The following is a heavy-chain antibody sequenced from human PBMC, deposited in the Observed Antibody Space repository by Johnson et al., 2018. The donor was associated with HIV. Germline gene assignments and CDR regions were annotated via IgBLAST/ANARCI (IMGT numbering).Heavy chain of an antibody. Sequence: QVQLVESGGGVVQPGRSLRLSCAASGFTFSSYAMHWVRQAPGKGLEWVAVISYHGSNTYYADSMRGRFTISRDNSKNTLYLQMHSLRADDTAVYYCASGEDYGGNYGAFDIWGQGTMVTVSS. D-gene: IGHD4-23*01. CDR3: ASGEDYGGNYGAFDI. J-gene: IGHJ3*02. CDR2: ISYHGSNT. V-gene: IGHV3-30*04. CDR1: GFTFSSYA.